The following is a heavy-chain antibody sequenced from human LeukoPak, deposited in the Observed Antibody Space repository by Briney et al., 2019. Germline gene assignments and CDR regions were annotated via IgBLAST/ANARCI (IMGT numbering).Heavy chain of an antibody. V-gene: IGHV1-8*01. CDR3: SRDAQQQVVR. CDR1: GYTFTSYD. D-gene: IGHD6-13*01. J-gene: IGHJ4*02. CDR2: MNPNSGNT. Sequence: ASVKVSCKASGYTFTSYDINWLRQATGQGLEWMGRMNPNSGNTGYAQKFQGRVTMTRNTSISTDYMELSSLRSETTSVYYCSRDAQQQVVRWGEGTLVTVSS.